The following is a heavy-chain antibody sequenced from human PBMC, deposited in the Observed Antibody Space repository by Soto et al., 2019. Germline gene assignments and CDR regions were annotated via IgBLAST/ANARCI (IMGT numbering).Heavy chain of an antibody. Sequence: ASVKVSCKASGYTFTSYGISWVRQAPGQGLEWMGWISAYNGNTNYAQKLQGRVTMTTDTSTSTAYMELRSLRSDDTAVYYCASTLRYFDWLLYHYAFHIWGQGTMVNLS. CDR3: ASTLRYFDWLLYHYAFHI. CDR2: ISAYNGNT. V-gene: IGHV1-18*01. CDR1: GYTFTSYG. J-gene: IGHJ3*02. D-gene: IGHD3-9*01.